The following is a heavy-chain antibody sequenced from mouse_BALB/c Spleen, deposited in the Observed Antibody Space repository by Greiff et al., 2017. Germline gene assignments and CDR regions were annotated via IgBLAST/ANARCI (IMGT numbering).Heavy chain of an antibody. Sequence: QVQLKESGAELARPGASVKLSCKASGYTFTSYWMQWVKQRPGQGLEWIGAIYPGDGDTRYTQKFKGKATLTVDKSSSTAYMELRSLTSEDTAVYYCARRPFFAYWGQGTLVTVSA. CDR1: GYTFTSYW. CDR2: IYPGDGDT. CDR3: ARRPFFAY. V-gene: IGHV1-87*01. J-gene: IGHJ3*01.